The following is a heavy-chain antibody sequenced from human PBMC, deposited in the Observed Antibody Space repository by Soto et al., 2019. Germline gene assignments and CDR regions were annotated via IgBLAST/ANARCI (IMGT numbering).Heavy chain of an antibody. CDR3: ASSDIVVVVAPHYFAY. CDR2: IYYSGST. J-gene: IGHJ4*02. D-gene: IGHD2-15*01. CDR1: GGSISSSSYY. V-gene: IGHV4-39*01. Sequence: SETLSLSCTVSGGSISSSSYYWGWIRQPPGKGLEWIGSIYYSGSTYYNPSLKSRVTISVDTSKNQFSLKLSSVTAADTAVYYCASSDIVVVVAPHYFAYWGQGTLVTVSS.